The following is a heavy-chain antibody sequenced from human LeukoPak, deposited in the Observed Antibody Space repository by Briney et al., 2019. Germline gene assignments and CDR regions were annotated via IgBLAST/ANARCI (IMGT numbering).Heavy chain of an antibody. CDR2: IYYSGST. D-gene: IGHD4-17*01. Sequence: SETLSLTCTVSGGSISSSSYYWGCIRQPPGKGLEWIGSIYYSGSTYYNPSLKSRVTISVDTSKNQFSLKLSSVTAADTAVYYCARDGTTTVTTISWGQGTLVTVSS. J-gene: IGHJ4*02. V-gene: IGHV4-39*07. CDR3: ARDGTTTVTTIS. CDR1: GGSISSSSYY.